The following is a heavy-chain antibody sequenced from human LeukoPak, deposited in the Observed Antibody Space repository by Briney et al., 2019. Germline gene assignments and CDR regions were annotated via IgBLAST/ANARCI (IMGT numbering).Heavy chain of an antibody. J-gene: IGHJ4*02. D-gene: IGHD6-13*01. Sequence: GGSLRLSCAASGFTFSSYWMHWVRQAPGKGLVWVSRINSDGSSTSYADSVKGRFTISRDNAKNTLYLQMNSLRAEDTAVYYCARVPGSSWYRTYFDYWGQGTLVTVSS. CDR1: GFTFSSYW. V-gene: IGHV3-74*01. CDR2: INSDGSST. CDR3: ARVPGSSWYRTYFDY.